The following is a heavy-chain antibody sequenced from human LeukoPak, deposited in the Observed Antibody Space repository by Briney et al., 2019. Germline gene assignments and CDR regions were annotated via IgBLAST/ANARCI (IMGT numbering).Heavy chain of an antibody. V-gene: IGHV3-74*01. CDR3: ARDRGSTFDY. CDR1: GFTFTRHG. J-gene: IGHJ4*02. CDR2: INSGGSST. D-gene: IGHD3-10*01. Sequence: GGSLRLSCAASGFTFTRHGMHWVRQAPGKGLVWVSSINSGGSSTTYADSVKGRFTISRDNAKNTLYLQMNRLRAEDTAVYYCARDRGSTFDYWGQGTLVTVSS.